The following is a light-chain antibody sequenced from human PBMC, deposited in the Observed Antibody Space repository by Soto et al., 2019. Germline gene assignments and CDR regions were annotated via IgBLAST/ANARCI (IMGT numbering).Light chain of an antibody. CDR3: QQLNSYPIT. J-gene: IGKJ5*01. CDR2: GAS. Sequence: EIVTTPSPATLSVSPGERATLSCRASQSVSNNLAWYQQRPGQAPRLLIYGASNRATGIPDRFSGSGSGTDFTLTISSLQPEDFATYYCQQLNSYPITFGQGTRREIK. V-gene: IGKV3D-15*01. CDR1: QSVSNN.